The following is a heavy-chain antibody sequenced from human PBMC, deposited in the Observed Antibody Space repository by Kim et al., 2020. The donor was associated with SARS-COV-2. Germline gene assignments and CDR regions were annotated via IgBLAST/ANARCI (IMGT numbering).Heavy chain of an antibody. CDR1: GFTFSSYG. J-gene: IGHJ4*01. CDR2: ISYDGSNK. D-gene: IGHD3-9*01. V-gene: IGHV3-30*18. Sequence: GGSLRLSCAASGFTFSSYGMHWVRQAPGKGLEWVAVISYDGSNKYYADSVKGRFTISRDNSKNTLYLQMNSLRAEDTAVYYCAKVSGILTGYFYYFDYWG. CDR3: AKVSGILTGYFYYFDY.